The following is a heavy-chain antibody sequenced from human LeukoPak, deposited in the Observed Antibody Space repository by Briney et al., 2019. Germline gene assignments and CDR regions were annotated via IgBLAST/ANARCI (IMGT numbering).Heavy chain of an antibody. V-gene: IGHV1-46*01. CDR3: ARDLITIFGVVIIEGDY. J-gene: IGHJ4*02. CDR1: GYTFTSYY. Sequence: ASVKVSCKASGYTFTSYYMHWVRQAPGQGLEWMGIINPSGGSTSYAQKFQGRVTMTRDTSTSTVYMELSSLRSEDTAVYYCARDLITIFGVVIIEGDYWGQGTLVTVSS. CDR2: INPSGGST. D-gene: IGHD3-3*01.